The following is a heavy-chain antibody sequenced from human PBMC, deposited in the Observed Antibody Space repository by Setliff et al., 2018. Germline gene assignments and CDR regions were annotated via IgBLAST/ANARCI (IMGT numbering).Heavy chain of an antibody. CDR3: AKDSSSSWSFDY. J-gene: IGHJ4*02. CDR1: GFAFSSFA. D-gene: IGHD6-13*01. CDR2: IGGGGKST. Sequence: GGSLRLSCGASGFAFSSFAMSWVRQAPGKGLEWVSAIGGGGKSTYYADSVKGRFTISRDNSKNTLHLQMNSLRAEDTAVYYCAKDSSSSWSFDYWGQGTMVTVSS. V-gene: IGHV3-23*01.